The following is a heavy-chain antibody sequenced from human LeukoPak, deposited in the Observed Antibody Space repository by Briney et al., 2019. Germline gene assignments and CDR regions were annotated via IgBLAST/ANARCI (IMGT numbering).Heavy chain of an antibody. J-gene: IGHJ4*02. D-gene: IGHD1-26*01. CDR1: GLTVSSSY. V-gene: IGHV3-53*01. CDR3: AKDLGRYRNNFFDY. Sequence: PGGSLRLSCAASGLTVSSSYMSWVRQAPGKGLEWVSIIYNDGSTYYADSMKGRFTISRDNSKNTLYLQMNSLRADDTAVYYCAKDLGRYRNNFFDYWGQGNLVTVSS. CDR2: IYNDGST.